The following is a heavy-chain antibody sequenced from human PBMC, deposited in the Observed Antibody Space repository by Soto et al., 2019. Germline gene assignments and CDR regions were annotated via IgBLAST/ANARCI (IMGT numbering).Heavy chain of an antibody. J-gene: IGHJ3*02. CDR2: INHSGST. V-gene: IGHV4-34*01. CDR1: GGSFSGYY. CDR3: ACLEWPYI. D-gene: IGHD3-3*01. Sequence: QVQLQQGGAGLLKPSETLSLTCAVYGGSFSGYYWSWIRHPPGKGLEWIGEINHSGSTNYNPSLKSRVTISVDTSKNQFSLKLSSVTAADTAVYYCACLEWPYIWGQGTMVTVSS.